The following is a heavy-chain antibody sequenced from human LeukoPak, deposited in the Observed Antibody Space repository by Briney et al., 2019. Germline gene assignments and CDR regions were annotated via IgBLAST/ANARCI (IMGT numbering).Heavy chain of an antibody. CDR1: GESISSHY. V-gene: IGHV4-59*11. J-gene: IGHJ4*02. CDR3: ARARRPFMVDC. Sequence: SETLSLTCTVSGESISSHYWSRIRQPPGKGLEWIGYIYYSGGTNYNPSLKSRVTISVDTSKNQFSLKLSSVTAADTAVYYCARARRPFMVDCWGQGTLVTVSS. CDR2: IYYSGGT. D-gene: IGHD4/OR15-4a*01.